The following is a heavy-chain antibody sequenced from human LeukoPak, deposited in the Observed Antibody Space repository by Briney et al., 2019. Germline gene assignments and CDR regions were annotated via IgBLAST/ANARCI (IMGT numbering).Heavy chain of an antibody. J-gene: IGHJ4*02. Sequence: SETLSLNCAVYGGSFSGFYWSWIRQPPGKGLEWIGELNHSGSTNYNPSLKSRVSISVDTSKNEFSLKLSSVTAADTAVDSCARWRYFDMDYWGQGTLVTVSS. V-gene: IGHV4-34*01. D-gene: IGHD3-9*01. CDR2: LNHSGST. CDR1: GGSFSGFY. CDR3: ARWRYFDMDY.